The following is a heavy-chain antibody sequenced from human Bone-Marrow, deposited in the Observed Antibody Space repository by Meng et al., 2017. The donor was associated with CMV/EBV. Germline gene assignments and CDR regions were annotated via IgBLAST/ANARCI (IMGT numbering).Heavy chain of an antibody. V-gene: IGHV3-11*01. J-gene: IGHJ6*02. CDR2: ISSSGSTI. CDR3: ARDEGDITIFGVVIISSGMDV. CDR1: GFTFSDYY. Sequence: GESLKISCAASGFTFSDYYMSWIRQAPGKGLEWVSYISSSGSTIYYADSVKGRFTISRDNAKNSLYLQMNSLRAEDTAVYYCARDEGDITIFGVVIISSGMDVWGQGTTVTVSS. D-gene: IGHD3-3*01.